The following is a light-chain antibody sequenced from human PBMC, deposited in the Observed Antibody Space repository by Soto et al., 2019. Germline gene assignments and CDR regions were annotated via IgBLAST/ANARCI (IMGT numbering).Light chain of an antibody. J-gene: IGLJ1*01. Sequence: SVLTQPPSASGSPGQSVTISCTGTSSDVGGYNYVSCYQHHPGNAPKLMIYEVNKRTSGVPDRFSGSESGITASLTVSGLQAEDEADYYCSSYAGGNTPYVFGTGTKVTVL. CDR2: EVN. CDR3: SSYAGGNTPYV. CDR1: SSDVGGYNY. V-gene: IGLV2-8*01.